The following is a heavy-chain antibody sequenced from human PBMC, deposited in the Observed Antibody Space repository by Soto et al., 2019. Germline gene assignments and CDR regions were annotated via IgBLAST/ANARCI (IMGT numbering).Heavy chain of an antibody. J-gene: IGHJ3*02. CDR1: GGTFSSYT. Sequence: QVQLVQSGAEVKKPGSSVKVSYKASGGTFSSYTISWVRQAPGQGLEWMGRIIPILGIANYAQKFQGRVTITADKSTSTAYMELSSLRSEDTAVYYCARAFPGCAFDIWGQGTMVTVSS. CDR2: IIPILGIA. CDR3: ARAFPGCAFDI. V-gene: IGHV1-69*02.